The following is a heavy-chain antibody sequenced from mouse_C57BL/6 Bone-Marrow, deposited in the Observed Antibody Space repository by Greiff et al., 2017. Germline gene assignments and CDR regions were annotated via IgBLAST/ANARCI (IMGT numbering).Heavy chain of an antibody. CDR3: ARREYYGGTYRYFDV. D-gene: IGHD1-1*01. CDR2: IDPSDSET. J-gene: IGHJ1*03. V-gene: IGHV1-52*01. CDR1: GYTFTSYW. Sequence: QVQLQQPGAELVRPGSSVKLSCKASGYTFTSYWMHWVKQRPIQGLEWIGNIDPSDSETHYNQKFKDKATLTVDKSSSTAYMQLSSLTSEDSAVYYCARREYYGGTYRYFDVWGTGTTVTVSS.